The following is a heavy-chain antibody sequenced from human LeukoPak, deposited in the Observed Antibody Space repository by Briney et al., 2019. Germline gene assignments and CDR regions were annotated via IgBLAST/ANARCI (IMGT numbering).Heavy chain of an antibody. V-gene: IGHV4-31*03. CDR2: IYYSGST. D-gene: IGHD6-13*01. Sequence: SQTLSLTCTVSGGSISSGGYYWSWICQHPGKGLEWIGYIYYSGSTYYNPSLKSRVTISVDTSKNQFSLKVSSVTAADTAVYYCARAVDWNSSSWYPDYWGQGTLVTVSS. CDR1: GGSISSGGYY. CDR3: ARAVDWNSSSWYPDY. J-gene: IGHJ4*02.